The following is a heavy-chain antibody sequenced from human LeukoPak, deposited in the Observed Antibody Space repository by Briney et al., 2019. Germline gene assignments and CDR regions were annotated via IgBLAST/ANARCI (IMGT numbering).Heavy chain of an antibody. CDR3: ARNEWELNFDY. CDR1: GGSISSSSYY. J-gene: IGHJ4*02. Sequence: SETLFLTCTVSGGSISSSSYYWGWIRQPPGKGLEWIGSIYYSGSTYYNPSLKSRVTISVDTSKNQFSLKLSSVTAADTAVYYCARNEWELNFDYWGQGTLVTVSS. V-gene: IGHV4-39*01. CDR2: IYYSGST. D-gene: IGHD1-26*01.